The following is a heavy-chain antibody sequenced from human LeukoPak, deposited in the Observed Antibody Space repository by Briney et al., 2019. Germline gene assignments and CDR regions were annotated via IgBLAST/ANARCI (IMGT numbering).Heavy chain of an antibody. CDR1: GLTVSSKY. V-gene: IGHV3-66*01. Sequence: GGSLRLSCAASGLTVSSKYMSWVRQAPGKGLEWVSVIYSGGSTYYADSVKGRFTISRDNSKNTLYLQMNSLRAEDTAVYYCARAYSSGWFPDYWGQGTLVTVSS. CDR2: IYSGGST. CDR3: ARAYSSGWFPDY. D-gene: IGHD6-19*01. J-gene: IGHJ4*02.